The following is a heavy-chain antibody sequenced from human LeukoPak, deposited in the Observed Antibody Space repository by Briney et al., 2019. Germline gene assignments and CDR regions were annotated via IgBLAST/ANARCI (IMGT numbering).Heavy chain of an antibody. V-gene: IGHV1-8*01. CDR2: MNPNSGNT. D-gene: IGHD6-13*01. CDR3: ARRFSSSWYYYYYYMDV. CDR1: GYTFTSYD. Sequence: ASVKVSCKXSGYTFTSYDINWVRQATGQGLEWMGWMNPNSGNTGYARKFQGRVTMTRNTSISTAYMELSSLRSEDTAVYYCARRFSSSWYYYYYYMDVWGKGTTVTVSS. J-gene: IGHJ6*03.